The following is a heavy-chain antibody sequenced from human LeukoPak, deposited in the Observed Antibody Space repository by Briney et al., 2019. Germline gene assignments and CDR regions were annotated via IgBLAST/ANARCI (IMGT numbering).Heavy chain of an antibody. D-gene: IGHD3-10*01. V-gene: IGHV1-8*01. CDR3: ARGPYYYGSGSSDPTYYFDY. CDR2: MNPNSGNT. Sequence: ASVKVSCKASGYTFTSYDINWVRQATGQGLEWMGWMNPNSGNTGYAQKFQGRVTITRDTSASTAYMELSSLRSEDTAVYYCARGPYYYGSGSSDPTYYFDYWGQGTLVTVSS. CDR1: GYTFTSYD. J-gene: IGHJ4*02.